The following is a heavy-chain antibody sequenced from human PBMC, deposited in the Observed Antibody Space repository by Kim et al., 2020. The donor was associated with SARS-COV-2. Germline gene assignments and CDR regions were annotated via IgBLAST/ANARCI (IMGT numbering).Heavy chain of an antibody. J-gene: IGHJ4*02. CDR3: ARARWTPNYYFDY. Sequence: GGSLRLSCAASGFTFGTNNINWVRQAPGKGLEWVSSISSSSDYIYYADSVKGRFTVSRDNAKNSLYLQMNSLRAEDTAVYYCARARWTPNYYFDYWGQGTLVTVSS. CDR1: GFTFGTNN. D-gene: IGHD2-15*01. CDR2: ISSSSDYI. V-gene: IGHV3-21*01.